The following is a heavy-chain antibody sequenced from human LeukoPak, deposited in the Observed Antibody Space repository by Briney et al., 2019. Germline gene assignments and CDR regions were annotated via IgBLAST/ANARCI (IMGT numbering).Heavy chain of an antibody. V-gene: IGHV5-51*01. CDR1: GYSFTSYW. CDR3: TRPTLDLGDPTDY. J-gene: IGHJ4*02. CDR2: IYPGDSDI. Sequence: KPGESLKISCKGSGYSFTSYWIGWVRQMPGKGLEWMGIIYPGDSDIRYSPSFQGQVTISSDKSSSTAYLQWSSLKPSDTAIYYCTRPTLDLGDPTDYWGQGTLVTVSS. D-gene: IGHD4-17*01.